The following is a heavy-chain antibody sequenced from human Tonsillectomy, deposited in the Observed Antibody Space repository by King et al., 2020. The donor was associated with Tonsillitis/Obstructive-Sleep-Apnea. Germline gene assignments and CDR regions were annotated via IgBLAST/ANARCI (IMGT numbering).Heavy chain of an antibody. V-gene: IGHV4-59*08. CDR3: ARAYYDIWTGYLDDAFDI. Sequence: QLQESGPGLVKPSETLSLTCTVSGDSISSYYWSWIRQPPGKGLEWIGYIYYSGSTNYNPSLKSRVTISVDTSKNQFSLKLSSVTAADTAVYYCARAYYDIWTGYLDDAFDIWGQGTMVTVSS. D-gene: IGHD3-9*01. J-gene: IGHJ3*02. CDR2: IYYSGST. CDR1: GDSISSYY.